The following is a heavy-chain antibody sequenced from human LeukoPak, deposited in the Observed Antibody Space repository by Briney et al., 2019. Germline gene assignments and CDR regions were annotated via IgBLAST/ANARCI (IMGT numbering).Heavy chain of an antibody. Sequence: SETLSLTCSVSGGSISSSSCYWGWIRQPPGKGLEWIGSIYYTGTTYYNPSLKSRVTISVDTSRNQLSLKLSSVTAADTAVYYCARHSTGWSITYWGQGTLVTVSS. CDR2: IYYTGTT. CDR3: ARHSTGWSITY. CDR1: GGSISSSSCY. D-gene: IGHD6-19*01. V-gene: IGHV4-39*01. J-gene: IGHJ4*02.